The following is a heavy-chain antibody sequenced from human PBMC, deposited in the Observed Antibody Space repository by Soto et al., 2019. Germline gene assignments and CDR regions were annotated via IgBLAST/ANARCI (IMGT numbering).Heavy chain of an antibody. Sequence: QVQMQESGPGLVKPSETLSLTCTVSGASINNYYCNWVRQPPGKGLEWIGSIHYSGTTHYSPSLESRVTISRDAARNQFSLRLRSVTAADAAVYYCAGDTYGLDVWGQGTTVTVSS. V-gene: IGHV4-59*01. CDR1: GASINNYY. J-gene: IGHJ6*02. CDR2: IHYSGTT. CDR3: AGDTYGLDV.